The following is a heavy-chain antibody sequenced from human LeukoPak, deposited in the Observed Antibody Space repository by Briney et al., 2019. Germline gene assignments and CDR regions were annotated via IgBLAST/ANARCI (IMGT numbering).Heavy chain of an antibody. CDR2: INPSGGST. V-gene: IGHV1-46*01. CDR1: GYTFTSYY. D-gene: IGHD3-22*01. CDR3: AREWGLESSGYYYAY. J-gene: IGHJ4*02. Sequence: ASVKVSCKASGYTFTSYYMHWVRQAPGQGLEWMGIINPSGGSTSYAQKFQGRVTITADESTSTAFMELSSLRSEDTAVYHCAREWGLESSGYYYAYWGQGTLVTVSS.